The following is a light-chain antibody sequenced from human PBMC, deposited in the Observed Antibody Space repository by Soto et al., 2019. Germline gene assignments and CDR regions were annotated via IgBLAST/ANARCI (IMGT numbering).Light chain of an antibody. V-gene: IGLV2-14*01. J-gene: IGLJ1*01. CDR3: SSYTSSNTLEV. Sequence: QSALIQPASVSGSPGQSITISCTGTSSDVGGSNYVSWYQHHPHRAPKLLIYEVDHRPSGVSNRFSGSKSGNTASLTISGLQAEDEADYYCSSYTSSNTLEVFGFGTKLTVL. CDR2: EVD. CDR1: SSDVGGSNY.